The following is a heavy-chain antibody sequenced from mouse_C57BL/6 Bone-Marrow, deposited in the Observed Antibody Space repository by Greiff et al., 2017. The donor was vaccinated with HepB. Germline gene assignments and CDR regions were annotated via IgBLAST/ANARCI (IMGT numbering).Heavy chain of an antibody. V-gene: IGHV5-4*01. CDR1: GFTFSSYA. D-gene: IGHD1-1*01. CDR2: ISDGGSYT. Sequence: EVQLVESGGGLVKPGGSLKLSCAASGFTFSSYAMSWVRQTPEKRLEWVATISDGGSYTYYPDNVKGRFTISRDNAKNNLYLQMSHLKSEDTAMYYCARDRGYGSKRDYAMDYWGQGTSVTVSS. J-gene: IGHJ4*01. CDR3: ARDRGYGSKRDYAMDY.